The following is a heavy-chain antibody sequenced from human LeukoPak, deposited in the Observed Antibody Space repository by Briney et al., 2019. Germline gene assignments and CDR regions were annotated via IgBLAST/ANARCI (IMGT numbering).Heavy chain of an antibody. V-gene: IGHV1-18*01. CDR3: ARVGGYSYGYLDY. D-gene: IGHD5-18*01. CDR1: GYTFTSYG. Sequence: ASVKVSCKASGYTFTSYGISWVRQAPGQGLEWMGWISAYNGNTNYAQKFQGRVTMTRDTSTSTVYMELRSLRSEDTAVYYCARVGGYSYGYLDYWGQGTLVTVSS. CDR2: ISAYNGNT. J-gene: IGHJ4*02.